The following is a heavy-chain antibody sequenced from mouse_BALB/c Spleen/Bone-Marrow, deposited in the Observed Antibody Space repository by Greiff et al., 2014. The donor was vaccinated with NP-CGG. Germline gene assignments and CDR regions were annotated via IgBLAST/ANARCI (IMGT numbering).Heavy chain of an antibody. CDR2: IDPANGNT. D-gene: IGHD2-14*01. J-gene: IGHJ3*01. CDR3: AIDGNYRCGFAY. Sequence: VQLQQPGAELVKPGASVKLSCTASGFNFKDTYMHWVKRRPEQGLEGIGRIDPANGNTKYDPKFQGKATITADTSSNTAYLQLSSLTSEDTAVYYCAIDGNYRCGFAYWGQGTLVTVSA. V-gene: IGHV14-3*02. CDR1: GFNFKDTY.